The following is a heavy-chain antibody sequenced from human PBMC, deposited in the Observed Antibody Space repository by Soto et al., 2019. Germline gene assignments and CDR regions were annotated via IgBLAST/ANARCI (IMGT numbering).Heavy chain of an antibody. CDR2: IYYSGST. V-gene: IGHV4-59*01. CDR1: GGSISSYY. CDR3: ARAAAAAPPLGYYYGMDV. D-gene: IGHD6-13*01. J-gene: IGHJ6*02. Sequence: SETLSLTCTVSGGSISSYYWSWIRQPPGKGLEWIGYIYYSGSTNYNPSLKSRVTISVDTSKNQFSLKLSSVTAADTAVYYCARAAAAAPPLGYYYGMDVWGQGTTVTVSS.